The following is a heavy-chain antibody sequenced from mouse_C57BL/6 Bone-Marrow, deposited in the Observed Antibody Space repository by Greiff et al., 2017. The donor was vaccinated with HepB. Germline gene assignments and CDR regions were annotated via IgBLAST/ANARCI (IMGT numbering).Heavy chain of an antibody. CDR3: ARHEVLRGHYFDY. D-gene: IGHD1-1*01. V-gene: IGHV5-12*01. CDR2: ISNGGGST. CDR1: GFTFSDYY. Sequence: EVQGVESGGGLVQPGGSLKLSCAASGFTFSDYYMYWVRQTPEKRLEWVAYISNGGGSTYYPDTVKGRFTISRDNAKNTLYLQMSRLKSEDTAMYYCARHEVLRGHYFDYWGQGTTLTVSS. J-gene: IGHJ2*01.